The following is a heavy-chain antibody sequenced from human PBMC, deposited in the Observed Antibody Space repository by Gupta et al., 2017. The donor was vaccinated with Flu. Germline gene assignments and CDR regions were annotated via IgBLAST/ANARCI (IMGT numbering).Heavy chain of an antibody. Sequence: QVQLQESGPGLVKPSQTLSLTCTVSGGSISSRGYYWSWIRQHPGKGLEWIGYIYYSGSTYYNPSLKSRLTISVDTSNNHFSLKLSSVTAADTAVYFCARGDVVLTAVDYWGQGILVTVSS. CDR3: ARGDVVLTAVDY. V-gene: IGHV4-31*03. CDR2: IYYSGST. CDR1: GGSISSRGYY. D-gene: IGHD2-21*02. J-gene: IGHJ4*02.